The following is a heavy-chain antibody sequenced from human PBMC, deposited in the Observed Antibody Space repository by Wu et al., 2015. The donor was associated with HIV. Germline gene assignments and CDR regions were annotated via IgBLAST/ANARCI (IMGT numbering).Heavy chain of an antibody. CDR2: VNPNSGDA. CDR3: ARVGDLYSSGWYLNY. V-gene: IGHV1-2*02. J-gene: IGHJ4*02. CDR1: GYTFTGYF. Sequence: QVQLVQSGAEVKNPGASVNVSCKASGYTFTGYFLHWVRQASGQGPEWMGWVNPNSGDAKYAQKFQGRVTMTRDTSISTAYMELSRLRSDDTAVYYCARVGDLYSSGWYLNYWGQGTLVTVSS. D-gene: IGHD6-19*01.